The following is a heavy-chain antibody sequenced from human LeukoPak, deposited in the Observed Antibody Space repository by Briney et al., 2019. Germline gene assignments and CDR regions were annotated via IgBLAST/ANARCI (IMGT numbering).Heavy chain of an antibody. J-gene: IGHJ4*02. CDR3: ARHRDYYDSSGVFDY. CDR1: GGSISSSSYY. CDR2: IYYSGST. D-gene: IGHD3-22*01. V-gene: IGHV4-39*01. Sequence: SSETLSLTCTVSGGSISSSSYYWGWIRQPPGRGLGWIGSIYYSGSTYYNPSLKSRVTISVDTSKNQFSLKLSSVTAADTAVYYCARHRDYYDSSGVFDYWGQGTLVTVSS.